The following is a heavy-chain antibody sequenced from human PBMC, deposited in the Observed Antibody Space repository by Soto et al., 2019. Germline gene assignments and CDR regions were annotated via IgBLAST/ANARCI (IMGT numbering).Heavy chain of an antibody. CDR3: ARGEHIVVVTATLAEYFQH. J-gene: IGHJ1*01. V-gene: IGHV3-48*02. Sequence: EVQLVESGGGLVQPGGSLRLSCAASGFTFSSYSMSWVRQAPGKGLEWVSYISSSSSTIYYADSVKGRFTISRDNAKNSLYLQMNSLRDEDTAVYYCARGEHIVVVTATLAEYFQHWGQGTLVTVSS. CDR2: ISSSSSTI. D-gene: IGHD2-21*02. CDR1: GFTFSSYS.